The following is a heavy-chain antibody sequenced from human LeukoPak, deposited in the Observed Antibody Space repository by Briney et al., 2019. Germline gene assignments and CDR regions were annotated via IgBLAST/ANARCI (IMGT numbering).Heavy chain of an antibody. Sequence: NPSETLSLTCTVSGGSISSGSYYWGWIRQPPGKGLEWIASIYYGGSTYYNPSLKSRVTISVDTSRNQISLKLSSVTAADTAVYYCARIKYYYGSGDVDAFDIWGQGTKVTVSS. D-gene: IGHD3-10*01. CDR3: ARIKYYYGSGDVDAFDI. V-gene: IGHV4-39*01. CDR2: IYYGGST. CDR1: GGSISSGSYY. J-gene: IGHJ3*02.